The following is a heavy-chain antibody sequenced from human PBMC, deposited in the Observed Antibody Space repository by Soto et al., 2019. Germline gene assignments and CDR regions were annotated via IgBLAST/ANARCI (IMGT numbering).Heavy chain of an antibody. CDR2: INAGNGNT. D-gene: IGHD6-19*01. CDR1: GYTFTGYA. J-gene: IGHJ4*02. V-gene: IGHV1-3*05. CDR3: ARAVAVPADFDY. Sequence: QVQLVQSGAEEEKPGASVKVSCKASGYTFTGYAMHWVRQAPGQRLEWMGWINAGNGNTKYSQKFQGRVTITRDTSAGAAYMELSSLSSEDTAVYYCARAVAVPADFDYWGQGTLVTVSS.